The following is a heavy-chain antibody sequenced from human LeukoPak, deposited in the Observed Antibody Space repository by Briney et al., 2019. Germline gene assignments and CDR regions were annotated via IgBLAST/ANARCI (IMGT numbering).Heavy chain of an antibody. CDR2: INDSGST. J-gene: IGHJ5*02. CDR1: GGSFSGYS. CDR3: ARVGGSYHTYIWYDP. Sequence: SSETLSLTCAVSGGSFSGYSWSWIRQAPGKGLEWIGEINDSGSTNYKTAIKSRVTMSVDTSKKHFSLKLTSVTAADTAIYYCARVGGSYHTYIWYDPWGQGTLVTVSS. D-gene: IGHD1-26*01. V-gene: IGHV4-34*01.